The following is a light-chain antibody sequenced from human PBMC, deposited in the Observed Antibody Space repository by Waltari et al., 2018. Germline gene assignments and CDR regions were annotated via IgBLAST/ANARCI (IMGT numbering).Light chain of an antibody. CDR1: QGINKE. CDR3: QQDHTPPWT. V-gene: IGKV1-27*01. CDR2: GAS. Sequence: DIQMTQSPSSLSASVGDRVTVTCRASQGINKELTWYQQKPGKAPTLLIYGASTLQTGVSSRFSRSRSGTEFTLTLSSLQADDGATYYCQQDHTPPWTFGQGTKVESK. J-gene: IGKJ1*01.